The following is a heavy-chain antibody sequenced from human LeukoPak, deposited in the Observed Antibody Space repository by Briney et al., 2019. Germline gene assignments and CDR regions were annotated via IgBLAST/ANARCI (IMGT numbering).Heavy chain of an antibody. CDR2: IRYDGSNK. J-gene: IGHJ6*03. Sequence: GGSLRLSCAASGFTFSSYGMHWVRQAPGKGLEGGAFIRYDGSNKYYADSVKGRFTISRDNSKNTLYLQMNSLRAEDTAVYYCAKDYGSWPYYYYYMDVWGKGTTVTVSS. D-gene: IGHD6-13*01. CDR3: AKDYGSWPYYYYYMDV. CDR1: GFTFSSYG. V-gene: IGHV3-30*02.